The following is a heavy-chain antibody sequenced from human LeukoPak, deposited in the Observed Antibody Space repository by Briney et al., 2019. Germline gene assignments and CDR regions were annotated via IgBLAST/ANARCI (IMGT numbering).Heavy chain of an antibody. J-gene: IGHJ4*02. CDR2: ISTGGGST. Sequence: PGGSLRLSCAASGFTFSSYAMSWVRQAPGKGLEWVSVISTGGGSTYYADSVKGRFTISGDNSKNTLYLHINSLRAEDTAVYYCAKGKSDSCYSPIDYWGQGTLVTVSS. D-gene: IGHD2-15*01. V-gene: IGHV3-23*01. CDR1: GFTFSSYA. CDR3: AKGKSDSCYSPIDY.